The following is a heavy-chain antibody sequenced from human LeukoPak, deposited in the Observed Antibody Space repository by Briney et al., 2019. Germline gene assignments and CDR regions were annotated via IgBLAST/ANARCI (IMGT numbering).Heavy chain of an antibody. CDR1: GFTLSSYS. V-gene: IGHV3-48*02. CDR2: MSRGSSSI. D-gene: IGHD2-2*01. J-gene: IGHJ4*02. Sequence: GGSLRLSCAASGFTLSSYSMNWARQAPGEGREWISCMSRGSSSIHPADSVKGRFTISRDNARNSLFLQMNSLRDEDTAVYYCPRDFNYAFDYWGQGTLVTVSS. CDR3: PRDFNYAFDY.